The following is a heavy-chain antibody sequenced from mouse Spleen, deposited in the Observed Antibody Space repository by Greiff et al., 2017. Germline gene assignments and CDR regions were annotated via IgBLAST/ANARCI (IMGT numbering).Heavy chain of an antibody. CDR1: GYTFTSYW. Sequence: QVQLQQSGAELVMPGASVKLSCKASGYTFTSYWMHWVKQRPGQGLEWIGEIDPSDSYTNYNQKFKGKATLTVDKSSSTAYMQLSSLTSEDSAVYYCARLDYYGSRAFAYWGQGTLVTVSA. D-gene: IGHD1-1*01. CDR3: ARLDYYGSRAFAY. CDR2: IDPSDSYT. J-gene: IGHJ3*01. V-gene: IGHV1-69*01.